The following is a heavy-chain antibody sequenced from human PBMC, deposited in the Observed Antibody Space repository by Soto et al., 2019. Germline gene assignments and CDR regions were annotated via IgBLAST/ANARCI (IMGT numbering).Heavy chain of an antibody. CDR1: VGSFSGYY. D-gene: IGHD6-19*01. Sequence: SETLSLTCSVYVGSFSGYYWSWIRQPPGKGLEWIGELNPSGSTNYHPSLNSRVTISSDTSKNQLSLRLNSVTAADTALYYCARGREQWLVDAFDIWGQGTMVTVSS. CDR3: ARGREQWLVDAFDI. J-gene: IGHJ3*02. CDR2: LNPSGST. V-gene: IGHV4-34*01.